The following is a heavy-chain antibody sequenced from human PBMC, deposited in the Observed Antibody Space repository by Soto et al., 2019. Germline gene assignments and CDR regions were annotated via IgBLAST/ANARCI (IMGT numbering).Heavy chain of an antibody. J-gene: IGHJ5*02. CDR2: VSRAGTYT. D-gene: IGHD3-16*01. CDR1: GLTFSGYP. CDR3: VKYTVTEDLGES. Sequence: EVQLLESGGDVVRPGGSLRSSWPAPGLTFSGYPMGWARQAPGKGLEWVAGVSRAGTYTFYADSVRGRFSISRDNSRDTVDLYMNALRGDDTAVYFCVKYTVTEDLGESWGQGTLVSVSS. V-gene: IGHV3-23*01.